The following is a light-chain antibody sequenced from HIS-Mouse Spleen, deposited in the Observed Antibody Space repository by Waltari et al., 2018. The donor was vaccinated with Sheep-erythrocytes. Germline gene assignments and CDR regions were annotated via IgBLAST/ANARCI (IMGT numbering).Light chain of an antibody. CDR3: CSYAGSYTFVV. J-gene: IGLJ2*01. V-gene: IGLV2-11*01. Sequence: QSALTQPRSVSGSPGQSVTISCTGTSSDVGGYNYVSWYQQHPGKAPKLMIYDVSTRPSGVPERFSGSESGNTASLTISGLQAEDEADYYCCSYAGSYTFVVFGGGTKLTVL. CDR2: DVS. CDR1: SSDVGGYNY.